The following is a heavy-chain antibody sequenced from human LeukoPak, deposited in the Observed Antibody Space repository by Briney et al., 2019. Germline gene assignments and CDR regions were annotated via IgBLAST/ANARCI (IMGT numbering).Heavy chain of an antibody. D-gene: IGHD2-21*02. CDR3: ARESRSPFSSFCLYCGGDCYPQITNWFAP. Sequence: ASVKVSCKASGYTFTSYGISWVRQAPGQGLEWMGWISAYNGNTNYAQKLQGRVTMTTDTSTSTAYMELRSLRSDDTAVYYCARESRSPFSSFCLYCGGDCYPQITNWFAPWGQGTQVTVSS. V-gene: IGHV1-18*01. CDR1: GYTFTSYG. J-gene: IGHJ5*02. CDR2: ISAYNGNT.